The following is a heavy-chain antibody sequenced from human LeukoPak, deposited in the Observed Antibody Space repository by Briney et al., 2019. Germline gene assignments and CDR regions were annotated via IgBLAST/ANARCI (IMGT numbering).Heavy chain of an antibody. Sequence: GESLKISCKGSGYNFTNYWIGWVRQMPGKGLEYMGIIYPADSDTRYSPSFQGQVTISADKSISTAYLQWSSLKASDTAMYYCARPVFGQPTLFDYWGQGTLVTVSS. D-gene: IGHD3-10*02. V-gene: IGHV5-51*01. CDR2: IYPADSDT. CDR3: ARPVFGQPTLFDY. CDR1: GYNFTNYW. J-gene: IGHJ4*02.